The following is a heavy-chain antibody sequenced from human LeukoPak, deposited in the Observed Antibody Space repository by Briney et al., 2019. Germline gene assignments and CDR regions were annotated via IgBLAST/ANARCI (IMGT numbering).Heavy chain of an antibody. CDR1: GFTFDDYA. D-gene: IGHD1-26*01. CDR2: TNEDGSIT. Sequence: GGSLRLPCAASGFTFDDYAMHWVRQAPGTGLVWVSRTNEDGSITNYADSVKGRFTISRDNAEDTLYLQMNSLRAEDTAVYFCARDLGGRGGAWGPGTLVTVSS. V-gene: IGHV3-74*01. J-gene: IGHJ5*02. CDR3: ARDLGGRGGA.